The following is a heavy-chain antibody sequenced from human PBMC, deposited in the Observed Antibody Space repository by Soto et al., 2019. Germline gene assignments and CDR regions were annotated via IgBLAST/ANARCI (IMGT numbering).Heavy chain of an antibody. D-gene: IGHD3-10*01. V-gene: IGHV1-69*13. CDR2: IIPIFGTA. J-gene: IGHJ6*02. Sequence: GASVKVSCKASGGTFSSYAISWVRQAPGQGLEWMGGIIPIFGTANYAQKFQGRVTITADESSSTAYLQWSSLKASDTAMYYCARPPLPGFGKYAMDVWGQGTTVTVS. CDR3: ARPPLPGFGKYAMDV. CDR1: GGTFSSYA.